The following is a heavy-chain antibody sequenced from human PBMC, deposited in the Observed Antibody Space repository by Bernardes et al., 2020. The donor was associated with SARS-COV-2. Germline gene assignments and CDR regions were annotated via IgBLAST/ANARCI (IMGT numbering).Heavy chain of an antibody. CDR2: MTGDGAST. CDR1: GFTFSNYL. Sequence: GGSLRLSCSASGFTFSNYLMHWVRQAPGTGLEYVSAMTGDGASTSYADSVKGRFTISRDNSKNTLYLQMSSLRVEDTALYYCVKDPFGDDYWGQGTLVTVSS. CDR3: VKDPFGDDY. D-gene: IGHD3-16*01. J-gene: IGHJ4*02. V-gene: IGHV3-64D*06.